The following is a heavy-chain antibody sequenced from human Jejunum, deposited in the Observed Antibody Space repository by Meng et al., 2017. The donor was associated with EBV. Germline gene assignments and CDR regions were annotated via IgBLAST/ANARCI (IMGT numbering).Heavy chain of an antibody. D-gene: IGHD2/OR15-2a*01. CDR3: AKDRTRFYDAGDY. Sequence: QVQLVESGGGVVQPGGSLRLSCAASEFTFSDYGMHWVRQAPGKGLEWVAVISYDGSNKYYADSVKGRFTISRDNSKNTLYLQMNSLTVEDTAAYYCAKDRTRFYDAGDYWGQGTLVTVSS. J-gene: IGHJ4*02. CDR1: EFTFSDYG. CDR2: ISYDGSNK. V-gene: IGHV3-30*18.